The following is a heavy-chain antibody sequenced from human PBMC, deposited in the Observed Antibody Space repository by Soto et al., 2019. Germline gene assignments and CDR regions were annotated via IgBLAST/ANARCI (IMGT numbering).Heavy chain of an antibody. Sequence: ASVKVSCKASGYTFTSYAMHWVRQAPGQRLEWMGWINAGNGNTKYSQKFQGRVTITRDTSASTAYMELSSLRSEDTAVYYCAKWLNGYRDQLAYSSQGTSDIGSS. CDR1: GYTFTSYA. J-gene: IGHJ4*02. V-gene: IGHV1-3*01. D-gene: IGHD5-12*01. CDR2: INAGNGNT. CDR3: AKWLNGYRDQLAY.